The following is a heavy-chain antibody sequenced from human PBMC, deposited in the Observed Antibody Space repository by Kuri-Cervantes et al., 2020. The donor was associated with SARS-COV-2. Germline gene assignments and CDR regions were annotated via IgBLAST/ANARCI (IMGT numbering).Heavy chain of an antibody. CDR1: GFTLSSYW. Sequence: GEFLKISCAASGFTLSSYWRHWVRQAPGKGLVWVSRINSDGSSTSDAGSVKGRFTISRENAKNTLYLQMNSLRAEDTAVYYCARGMVGYSSSWYSDTQAFDIWGQGTMVTVSS. J-gene: IGHJ3*02. CDR2: INSDGSST. CDR3: ARGMVGYSSSWYSDTQAFDI. V-gene: IGHV3-74*01. D-gene: IGHD6-13*01.